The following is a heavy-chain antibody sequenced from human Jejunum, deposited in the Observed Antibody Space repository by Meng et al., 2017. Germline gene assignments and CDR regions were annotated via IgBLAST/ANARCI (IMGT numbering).Heavy chain of an antibody. V-gene: IGHV1-18*01. D-gene: IGHD2-15*01. J-gene: IGHJ4*02. CDR1: GCTFTSYG. CDR3: ARESGGSNQYYFDY. Sequence: QGHGVESWAEVKKPGASVKVSCRASGCTFTSYGFSWVRQAPGQGLEWMGWISANNGNTYYAQKLQGRVTMTTDTSTSTAYMELRSLRSDDTAVYYCARESGGSNQYYFDYWGQGTLVTVSS. CDR2: ISANNGNT.